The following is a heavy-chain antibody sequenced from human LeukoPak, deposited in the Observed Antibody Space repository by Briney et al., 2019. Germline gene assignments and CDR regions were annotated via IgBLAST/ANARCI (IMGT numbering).Heavy chain of an antibody. V-gene: IGHV3-23*01. Sequence: QAGGSLRLSCAASGFTFSSYAMSWVRQAPGKGLEWVSAISGSGGSTYYADSVKGRFTISRDNSKNTLYLQMNSLRAEDTAVYYCAKDQEGLLEWLSFDYWGQGTLVTVPS. D-gene: IGHD3-3*01. J-gene: IGHJ4*02. CDR2: ISGSGGST. CDR1: GFTFSSYA. CDR3: AKDQEGLLEWLSFDY.